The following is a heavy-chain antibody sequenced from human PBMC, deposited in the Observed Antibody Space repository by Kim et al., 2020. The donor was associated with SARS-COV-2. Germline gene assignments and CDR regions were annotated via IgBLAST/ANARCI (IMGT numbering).Heavy chain of an antibody. CDR2: TT. V-gene: IGHV3-49*02. J-gene: IGHJ4*02. D-gene: IGHD4-17*01. Sequence: TTDYAASVKGRFTISRDDSKSIAYLQMNILRTDDTAVYYCARDSTVFDCWGQGTLVTVSS. CDR3: ARDSTVFDC.